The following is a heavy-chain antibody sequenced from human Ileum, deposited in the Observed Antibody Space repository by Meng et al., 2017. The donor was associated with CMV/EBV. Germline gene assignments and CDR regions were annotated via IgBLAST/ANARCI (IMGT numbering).Heavy chain of an antibody. CDR2: LTYSGTT. D-gene: IGHD3-22*01. V-gene: IGHV4-39*07. Sequence: HLQRRQRAPGLCNPSETLPPTGTVSGDSSSSGDYFWGWTRRPPKGLEWVASLTYSGTTYYNPSLKSRVTMSVDNSKNQFSLRLISGAAADTAVYYCVRASITMIDYWGQGTLVTVSS. CDR1: GDSSSSGDYF. CDR3: VRASITMIDY. J-gene: IGHJ4*02.